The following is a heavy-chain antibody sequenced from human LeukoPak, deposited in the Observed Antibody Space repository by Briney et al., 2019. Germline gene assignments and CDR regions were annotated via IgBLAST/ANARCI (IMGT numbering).Heavy chain of an antibody. Sequence: GGSLRLSCAASGFTFSSYSMNWVRQAPGKGLEWVSSISSSSSYIYYADSVKGRFTISRDNAKNSLYLQMNSLRAEDTAVYYCARGARFLELEGGWGQGTLVTVSS. CDR2: ISSSSSYI. V-gene: IGHV3-21*01. CDR1: GFTFSSYS. CDR3: ARGARFLELEGG. J-gene: IGHJ4*02. D-gene: IGHD3-3*01.